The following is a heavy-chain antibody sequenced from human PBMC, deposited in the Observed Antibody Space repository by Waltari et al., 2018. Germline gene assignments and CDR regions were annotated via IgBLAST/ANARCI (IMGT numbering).Heavy chain of an antibody. CDR1: GYTFTGYY. V-gene: IGHV1-2*06. D-gene: IGHD6-13*01. J-gene: IGHJ3*02. CDR2: INPNSGGT. Sequence: QVQLVQSGAEVKKPGASVKVSCKASGYTFTGYYMHWVRQAPGQGLEWMGRINPNSGGTNYAQKLQGRVTMTTDTSTSTAYMELRSLRSDDTAVYYCAAEGIAAGEGAFDIWGQGTMVTVSS. CDR3: AAEGIAAGEGAFDI.